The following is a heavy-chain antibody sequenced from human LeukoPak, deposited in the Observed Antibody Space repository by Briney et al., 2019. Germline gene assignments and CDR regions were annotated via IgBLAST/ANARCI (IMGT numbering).Heavy chain of an antibody. V-gene: IGHV1-18*01. Sequence: ASVKVSCKASGYTFTSYGISWVRQAPGQGLEWMGWIGAYNGNTNYAQKLQGRVTMTTDTSTSTAYMELRSLRSDDTAVYYCARDYYDSSGYSDYYYGMDVWGQGTTVTVSS. CDR1: GYTFTSYG. J-gene: IGHJ6*02. CDR3: ARDYYDSSGYSDYYYGMDV. CDR2: IGAYNGNT. D-gene: IGHD3-22*01.